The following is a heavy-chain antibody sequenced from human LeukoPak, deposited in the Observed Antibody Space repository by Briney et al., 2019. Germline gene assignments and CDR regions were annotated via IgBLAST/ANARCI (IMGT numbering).Heavy chain of an antibody. CDR3: VRCSPYWYMDA. J-gene: IGHJ6*03. V-gene: IGHV3-33*01. Sequence: GGSLRLSCAASGFTFSGYGMHWVRQAPGKGLEWVAIIWYDGGTKYYADSVKGRFTISRDNSNNTLYLQMNNLRAEDTAIYYCVRCSPYWYMDAWGKGTTVTVSS. D-gene: IGHD2-15*01. CDR1: GFTFSGYG. CDR2: IWYDGGTK.